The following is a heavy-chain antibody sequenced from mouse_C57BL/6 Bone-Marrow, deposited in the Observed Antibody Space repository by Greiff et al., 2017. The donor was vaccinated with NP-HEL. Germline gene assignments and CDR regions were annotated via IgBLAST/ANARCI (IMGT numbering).Heavy chain of an antibody. J-gene: IGHJ3*01. Sequence: EVKLVESGPGLVKPSQSLSLTCSVTGYSITSGYYWNWIRQFPGNKLEWMGYISYDGSNNYNPSLKNRISITRDTSKNQFFLKLNSVTTEDTATYYCARDYGTLFAYWGQGTLVTVSA. D-gene: IGHD1-1*01. CDR3: ARDYGTLFAY. V-gene: IGHV3-6*01. CDR2: ISYDGSN. CDR1: GYSITSGYY.